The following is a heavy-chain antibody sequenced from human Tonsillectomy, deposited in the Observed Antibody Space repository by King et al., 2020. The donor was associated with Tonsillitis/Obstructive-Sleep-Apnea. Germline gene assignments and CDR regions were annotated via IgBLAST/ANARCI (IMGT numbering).Heavy chain of an antibody. D-gene: IGHD3-10*01. Sequence: QLVQSGGGVVQPGRSLRLSCAASGFTFSTYGMHWVRQAPGKGLEWVAVIWDDGSNKYYADSVKGRFTISRDNSKNTLYLQMNSLRAEDTAVYYCATDWGGGSGSYAPGFDYWGQGTLVTVSS. J-gene: IGHJ4*02. V-gene: IGHV3-33*01. CDR1: GFTFSTYG. CDR3: ATDWGGGSGSYAPGFDY. CDR2: IWDDGSNK.